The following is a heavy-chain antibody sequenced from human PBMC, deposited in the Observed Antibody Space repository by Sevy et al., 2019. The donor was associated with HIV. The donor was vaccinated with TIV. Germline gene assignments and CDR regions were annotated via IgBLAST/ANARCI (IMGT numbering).Heavy chain of an antibody. D-gene: IGHD1-7*01. CDR2: ISGLSNYM. Sequence: GGSLRLSCAASGFTFNSYSINWVRQAPGKGLERVSYISGLSNYMYYADSLKGRFTISRDNAKDSVYLQMNSLRVEDTAVYYCARGENWNYAEYWGQGILVTVSS. CDR3: ARGENWNYAEY. V-gene: IGHV3-21*01. J-gene: IGHJ4*02. CDR1: GFTFNSYS.